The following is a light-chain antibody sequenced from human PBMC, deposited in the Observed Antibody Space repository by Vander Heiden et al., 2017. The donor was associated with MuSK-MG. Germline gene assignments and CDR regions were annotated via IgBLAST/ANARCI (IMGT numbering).Light chain of an antibody. CDR2: LGS. Sequence: DIVMTPSPLSLPVTPGEPASISCRSSQSLLHSNGYNYLDWYLQKPGQSPQLLIYLGSNRASGVPDRFSGSGSGTDFTLKISRVEAEDVGVYYCMQALQTPMTFGPGTKVEIK. V-gene: IGKV2-28*01. J-gene: IGKJ1*01. CDR3: MQALQTPMT. CDR1: QSLLHSNGYNY.